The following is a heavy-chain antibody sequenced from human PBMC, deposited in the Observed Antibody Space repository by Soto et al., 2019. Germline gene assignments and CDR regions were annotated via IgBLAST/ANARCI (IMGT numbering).Heavy chain of an antibody. CDR1: GGSFSSYY. Sequence: SETLSLTCAVYGGSFSSYYWGWIRQPPGKGLEWIGSVYYSGSTYYNPSLKSRVTISVDTSKNQFSLKLSSVTAADTAVYYCARLPLRFVVVVAATPRDAFDIWGQGTMVTVSS. D-gene: IGHD2-15*01. CDR3: ARLPLRFVVVVAATPRDAFDI. V-gene: IGHV4-39*01. J-gene: IGHJ3*02. CDR2: VYYSGST.